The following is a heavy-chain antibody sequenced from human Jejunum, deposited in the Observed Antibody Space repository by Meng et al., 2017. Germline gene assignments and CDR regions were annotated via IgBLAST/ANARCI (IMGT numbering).Heavy chain of an antibody. CDR2: IRGSGGTT. Sequence: GESLKISCAASGFTFSSYAMIWVRQAPGKGLEWVSAIRGSGGTTYYADSVKGRFTISRDNSKDTLYVQMNSLRPEDTAVYYCARDPNGDYVGAFEFWGQGTMVTVSS. D-gene: IGHD4-17*01. J-gene: IGHJ3*01. CDR1: GFTFSSYA. V-gene: IGHV3-23*01. CDR3: ARDPNGDYVGAFEF.